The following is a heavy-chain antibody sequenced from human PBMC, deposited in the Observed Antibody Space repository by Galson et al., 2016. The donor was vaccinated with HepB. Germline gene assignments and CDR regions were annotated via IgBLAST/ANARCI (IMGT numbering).Heavy chain of an antibody. V-gene: IGHV1-2*02. CDR1: GYTFSGYY. Sequence: SCKASGYTFSGYYIHWVRQAPGQGLEWMGWINPNSGATKYAQKFQGRVTMPRDTSLSTAYMELSRLTFDDTAVYFCARDELYHYYGMDVWGQGTTVTVSS. D-gene: IGHD1-26*01. CDR3: ARDELYHYYGMDV. J-gene: IGHJ6*02. CDR2: INPNSGAT.